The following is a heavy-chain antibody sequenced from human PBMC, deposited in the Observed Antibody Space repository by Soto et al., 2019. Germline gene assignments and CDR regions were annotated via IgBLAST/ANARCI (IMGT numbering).Heavy chain of an antibody. CDR2: ISTYNGNT. J-gene: IGHJ5*02. Sequence: QVQLLQSGAEVKRPGASVKVSCTASGHTFSSHGITWVRQAPGQGLEWMGWISTYNGNTNYAQKVQGRVTMTIDTSTSTAYLELRSLTSDDTAMYYCAACSGPSCHRGREWFDPWGQGTLVTVSA. CDR1: GHTFSSHG. CDR3: AACSGPSCHRGREWFDP. V-gene: IGHV1-18*04. D-gene: IGHD2-2*01.